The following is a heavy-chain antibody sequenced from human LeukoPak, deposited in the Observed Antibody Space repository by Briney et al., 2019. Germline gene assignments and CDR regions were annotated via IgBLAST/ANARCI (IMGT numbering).Heavy chain of an antibody. CDR3: ARRSGSYYYFDY. J-gene: IGHJ4*02. CDR1: GFTFSSCG. CDR2: IWYDGSNK. D-gene: IGHD1-26*01. V-gene: IGHV3-33*01. Sequence: GGSLRLSCAASGFTFSSCGMHWVRQAPGKGLEWVAVIWYDGSNKYYADSVKGRFTIPRDNSKNTLYLQMNSLRAEDTAVYYCARRSGSYYYFDYWGQGTLVTVSS.